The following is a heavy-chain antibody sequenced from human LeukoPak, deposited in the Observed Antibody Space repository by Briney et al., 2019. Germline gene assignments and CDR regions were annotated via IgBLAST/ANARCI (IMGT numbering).Heavy chain of an antibody. V-gene: IGHV3-48*04. CDR2: ISSSGSTI. Sequence: GGSLRLSCAASGFTFSSYSMNWVRQAPGKGLEWVSYISSSGSTIYYADSVKGRFTISRDNAKNSLYLQMNSLRAEDTAVYYCARDRSGWSREQYYYYGMDVWGQGTTVTVSS. CDR3: ARDRSGWSREQYYYYGMDV. J-gene: IGHJ6*02. D-gene: IGHD6-19*01. CDR1: GFTFSSYS.